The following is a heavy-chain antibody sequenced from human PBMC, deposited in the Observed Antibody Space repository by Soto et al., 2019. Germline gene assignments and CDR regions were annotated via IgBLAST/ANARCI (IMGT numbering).Heavy chain of an antibody. D-gene: IGHD3-10*01. J-gene: IGHJ6*02. CDR1: GVSISNYY. CDR3: ARAAYGSGNYYAPHYYAMDV. CDR2: ILYTGNT. Sequence: PSETLSLTCTVSGVSISNYYWSWICQPPGKGLEWLGYILYTGNTNYNPSLKSRVTISVDTSKNQVSLELTSVTTADTAVYFCARAAYGSGNYYAPHYYAMDVWGQGTTVT. V-gene: IGHV4-59*01.